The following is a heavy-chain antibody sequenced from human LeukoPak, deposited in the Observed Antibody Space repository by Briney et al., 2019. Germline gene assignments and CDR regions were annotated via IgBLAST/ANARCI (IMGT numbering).Heavy chain of an antibody. Sequence: GGSLRLSCGASGFTFSSYEMNWVRQAPGKGLEWVSYISSSGSTIYYADSVKGRFTISRDNAKNSLYLQMNSLRAEDTAVYYCAREGGSYSPIDYWGQGTLVTVSS. V-gene: IGHV3-48*03. J-gene: IGHJ4*02. CDR2: ISSSGSTI. CDR3: AREGGSYSPIDY. D-gene: IGHD1-26*01. CDR1: GFTFSSYE.